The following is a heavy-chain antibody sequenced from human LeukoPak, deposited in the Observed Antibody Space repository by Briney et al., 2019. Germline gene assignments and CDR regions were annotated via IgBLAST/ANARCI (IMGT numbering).Heavy chain of an antibody. Sequence: TSETLSLTCAVYGGSFSGYYWSWIRQPPGKGLEWIGEINHSGSTNYNPSLKSRVTISVDTSKNQFSLRLSSVTAADTAVYYCARGDRGADEFWGGYYFDYWGQGTLVTVSS. CDR2: INHSGST. CDR3: ARGDRGADEFWGGYYFDY. J-gene: IGHJ4*02. CDR1: GGSFSGYY. V-gene: IGHV4-34*01. D-gene: IGHD3-3*01.